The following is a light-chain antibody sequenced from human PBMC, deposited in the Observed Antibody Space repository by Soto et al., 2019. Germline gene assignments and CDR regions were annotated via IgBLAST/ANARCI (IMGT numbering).Light chain of an antibody. CDR3: QQYNDWPIT. CDR2: DAS. Sequence: EIVLTQSPVTLSLSPGERPTLSCRPSQSVSSSYLAWYQQKPGQIPRLLIYDASTRATGIPARFSGSGSGTEFTLTISSLQSEDFAVYYCQQYNDWPITLGQGTRLEIK. J-gene: IGKJ5*01. V-gene: IGKV3-15*01. CDR1: QSVSSSY.